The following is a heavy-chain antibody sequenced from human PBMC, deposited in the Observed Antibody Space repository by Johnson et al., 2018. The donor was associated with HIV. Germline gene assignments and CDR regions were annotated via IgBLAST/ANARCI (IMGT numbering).Heavy chain of an antibody. CDR3: TTAIVIDAFDI. J-gene: IGHJ3*02. CDR2: ISYDGSDK. CDR1: GFTFSSYG. V-gene: IGHV3-30*03. Sequence: VQLVESGGGLVQPGGSLRLSCAASGFTFSSYGMHWVRQAPAKGLEWVAVISYDGSDKYYAASVKDRFTISRDDSKNTLYLQMNSLTTEDKAVYYCTTAIVIDAFDIWGQGTMVTVSS. D-gene: IGHD3-16*02.